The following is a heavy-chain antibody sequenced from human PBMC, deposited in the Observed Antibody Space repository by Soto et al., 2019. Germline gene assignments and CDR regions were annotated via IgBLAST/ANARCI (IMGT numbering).Heavy chain of an antibody. CDR3: ARDPRFLCFDY. V-gene: IGHV3-7*03. Sequence: GGSLRLSCAASGFTFSSYWMSWVRQAPGKGLEWVANIKQDGSEKYYVDSVKGRFTISRDNAKXXXYLQMNSLRAEDTAVYYCARDPRFLCFDYWGQGTLVTVSS. CDR1: GFTFSSYW. J-gene: IGHJ4*02. D-gene: IGHD3-3*01. CDR2: IKQDGSEK.